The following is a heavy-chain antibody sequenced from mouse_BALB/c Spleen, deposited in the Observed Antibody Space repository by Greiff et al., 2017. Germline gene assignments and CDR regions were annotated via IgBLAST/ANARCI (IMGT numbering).Heavy chain of an antibody. CDR2: ISSGGGST. CDR3: ARHYATGFAY. D-gene: IGHD2-12*01. V-gene: IGHV5-12-1*01. Sequence: DVKLVESGGGLVKPGGSLKLSCAASGFAFSSYDMSWVRQTPEKRLEWVAYISSGGGSTYYPDTVKGRFTISRDNAKNTLYLQMSSLKSEDTAMYYCARHYATGFAYWGQGTLVTVSA. CDR1: GFAFSSYD. J-gene: IGHJ3*01.